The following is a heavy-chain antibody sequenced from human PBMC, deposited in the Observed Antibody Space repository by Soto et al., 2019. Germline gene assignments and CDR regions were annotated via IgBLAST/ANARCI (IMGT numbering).Heavy chain of an antibody. J-gene: IGHJ6*02. Sequence: GGSLRLSCAASGFTFSSYGMHWVRQAPGKGLEWVAVISYDGSNKYYADSVKGRFTISRDNSKNTLYPQMNSLRAEDTAVYYCAKESGYDAYYYYGMDVWGQGTTVTVSS. CDR3: AKESGYDAYYYYGMDV. D-gene: IGHD5-12*01. CDR2: ISYDGSNK. V-gene: IGHV3-30*18. CDR1: GFTFSSYG.